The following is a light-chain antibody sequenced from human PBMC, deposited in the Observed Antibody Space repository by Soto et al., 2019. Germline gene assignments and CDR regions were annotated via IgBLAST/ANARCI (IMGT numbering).Light chain of an antibody. CDR2: EVS. V-gene: IGLV2-14*01. J-gene: IGLJ1*01. CDR3: SSYTMSGTPV. CDR1: RSDVGTNNY. Sequence: QSALTQPASVSGSPGQSITISCTGARSDVGTNNYVSWYQHHPGKAPKLMIFEVSNRPSGVSNRFSGSKSANTASLTISGLQAEDEADYYCSSYTMSGTPVFGTGTKLTVL.